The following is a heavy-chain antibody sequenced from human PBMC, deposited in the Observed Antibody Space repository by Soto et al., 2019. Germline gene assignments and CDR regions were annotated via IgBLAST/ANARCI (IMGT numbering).Heavy chain of an antibody. Sequence: PGGSLRLSCAASGFICSSHDMSWVRQAPGKGLEWVSTILVGGSTHYEDSVKGRFTISRDRSKNTLYLQMNSLRAEDTATYYCAKAAGSGSSNRPFDGWGQGTPVTVAS. CDR1: GFICSSHD. CDR2: ILVGGST. V-gene: IGHV3-23*01. D-gene: IGHD3-10*01. CDR3: AKAAGSGSSNRPFDG. J-gene: IGHJ4*02.